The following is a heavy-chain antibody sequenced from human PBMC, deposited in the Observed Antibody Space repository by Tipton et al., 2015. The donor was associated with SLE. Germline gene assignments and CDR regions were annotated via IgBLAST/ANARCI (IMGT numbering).Heavy chain of an antibody. Sequence: TLSLTCTVSGGSISSGSYYWSWIRQPAGKGLEWIGHIYTSGSTNYNPSLKSRVTISVDTSKNQFSLKLSSVTAADTAVYYCARGMGWGDAFDIWGQGTMVTVSS. CDR3: ARGMGWGDAFDI. V-gene: IGHV4-61*09. J-gene: IGHJ3*02. D-gene: IGHD7-27*01. CDR2: IYTSGST. CDR1: GGSISSGSYY.